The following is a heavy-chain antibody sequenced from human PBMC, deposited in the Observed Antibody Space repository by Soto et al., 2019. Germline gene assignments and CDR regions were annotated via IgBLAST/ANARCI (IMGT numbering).Heavy chain of an antibody. V-gene: IGHV3-30*18. CDR3: AKAVTTVTPLGYDS. J-gene: IGHJ5*01. CDR2: ISYDGTNK. Sequence: GGSLRLSCAASGFSFGSCAMHWVRQAPGKGLEWVAVISYDGTNKYYADSVKGRFIISRDSSKSTLYLQMNSLRTDDTAVYYCAKAVTTVTPLGYDSWGPGSLVTVSS. D-gene: IGHD4-17*01. CDR1: GFSFGSCA.